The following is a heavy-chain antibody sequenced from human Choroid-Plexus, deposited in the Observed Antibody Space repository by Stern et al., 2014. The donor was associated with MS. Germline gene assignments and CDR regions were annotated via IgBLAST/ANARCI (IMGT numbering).Heavy chain of an antibody. CDR1: GLTFGSCA. CDR3: AKDRQYLTYFFDH. V-gene: IGHV3-30*18. CDR2: VSYDGSNK. J-gene: IGHJ5*02. D-gene: IGHD2/OR15-2a*01. Sequence: VQLVESGGGVVQPGRPLRLSCVVSGLTFGSCAMHWVRQAPGKGLVWVEGVSYDGSNKYYADSVKGRFTISRDNSQNTLYMQMSSLRPEDTAVYYCAKDRQYLTYFFDHWGQGSLVTVSS.